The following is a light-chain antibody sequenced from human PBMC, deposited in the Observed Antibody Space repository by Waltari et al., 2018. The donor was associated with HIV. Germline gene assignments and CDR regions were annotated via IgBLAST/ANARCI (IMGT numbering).Light chain of an antibody. CDR3: CSHAGNFIFA. CDR2: NVN. V-gene: IGLV2-11*01. J-gene: IGLJ1*01. Sequence: QSALTQPHSVSGSPGQSLTLSCPGTSSYVDTFVSWYQQHPGKAPQVIIYNVNNRPSGVPDRFSGSKSGNTAFLTISGLQAEDEAEYHCCSHAGNFIFAFGTGTKVTVL. CDR1: SSYVDTF.